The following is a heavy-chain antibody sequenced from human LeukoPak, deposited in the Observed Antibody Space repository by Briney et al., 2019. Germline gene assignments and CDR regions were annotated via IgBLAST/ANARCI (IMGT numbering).Heavy chain of an antibody. CDR3: ARAYYYDSSGYPGY. Sequence: GGSLRLSCAASGFTFTKYWMTWVRQAPGKGLEWVSRINSDGSSTSYADSVKGRFTISRDNAKNTLYLQMNSLRAEDTAVYYCARAYYYDSSGYPGYWGQGTLVTVSS. J-gene: IGHJ4*02. V-gene: IGHV3-74*01. CDR1: GFTFTKYW. D-gene: IGHD3-22*01. CDR2: INSDGSST.